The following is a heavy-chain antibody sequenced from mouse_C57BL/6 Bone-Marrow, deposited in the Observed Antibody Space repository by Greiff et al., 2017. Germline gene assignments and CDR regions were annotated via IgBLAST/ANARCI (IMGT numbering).Heavy chain of an antibody. J-gene: IGHJ1*03. CDR3: TRSGTWDWYFDV. D-gene: IGHD4-1*01. CDR1: GFTLSSYA. V-gene: IGHV5-9-1*02. Sequence: EVHLVESGEGLVKPGGSLKLSCAASGFTLSSYAMSWVRQTPEKRLEWVAYISSGGDYIYYADPVKGRFTISRDNARNTLYLQMSSLKSEETAMYYCTRSGTWDWYFDVWGTGTTVTVSS. CDR2: ISSGGDYI.